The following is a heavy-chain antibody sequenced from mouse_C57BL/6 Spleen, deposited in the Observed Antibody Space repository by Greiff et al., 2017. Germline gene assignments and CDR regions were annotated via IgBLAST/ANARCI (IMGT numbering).Heavy chain of an antibody. D-gene: IGHD1-1*02. Sequence: VKLMESGAELVKPGASVKISCKASGYAFSSYWMNWVKQRPGKGLEWIGQIYPGDGDTNYNGKFKGKATLTADKSSSTAYMQLSSLTSEDSAVYFCARGGNYWYFDVWGTGTTVTVSS. CDR3: ARGGNYWYFDV. CDR1: GYAFSSYW. CDR2: IYPGDGDT. V-gene: IGHV1-80*01. J-gene: IGHJ1*03.